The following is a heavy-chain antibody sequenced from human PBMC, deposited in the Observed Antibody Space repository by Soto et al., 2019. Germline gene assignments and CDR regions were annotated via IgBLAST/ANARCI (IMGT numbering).Heavy chain of an antibody. J-gene: IGHJ5*02. Sequence: PSETLSLTCTVSGASIAQYYWNWIRQSPGKGLEWIGYIYYSGSTNYNPSLKSRVTISVDTSKNQFSLKLTSLTAADTAVYYCARRVQANSAVVQGNWLDPWGQGTLVTVSS. CDR1: GASIAQYY. CDR3: ARRVQANSAVVQGNWLDP. D-gene: IGHD5-18*01. CDR2: IYYSGST. V-gene: IGHV4-59*08.